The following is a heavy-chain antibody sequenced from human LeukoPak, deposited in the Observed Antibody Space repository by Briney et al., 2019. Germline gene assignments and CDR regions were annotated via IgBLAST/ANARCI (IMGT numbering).Heavy chain of an antibody. CDR2: ISGSGSYA. J-gene: IGHJ1*01. D-gene: IGHD2-15*01. CDR3: AKEGGGSSNRYFQH. CDR1: GFTFSSYA. V-gene: IGHV3-23*01. Sequence: PGGSLRLSCAASGFTFSSYAMNWVRQAPGKGLGWVSVISGSGSYAYYADSVKGRFTISRDSSKNTLYLQMNSLRAEDTAVYYCAKEGGGSSNRYFQHWGQGTLVTVSS.